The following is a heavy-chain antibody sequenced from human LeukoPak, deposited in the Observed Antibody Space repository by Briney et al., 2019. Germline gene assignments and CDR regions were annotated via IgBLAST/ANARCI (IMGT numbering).Heavy chain of an antibody. Sequence: GGSLRLSCAASGFTFSSYNMNWVRQAPGKGPEWVSYISSSSSSIKYADSVKGRFTISRDNAKITLYLQMNSLRAEDTAVYYCARDSMAYGIHDYWGQGTLVTVSS. D-gene: IGHD1-14*01. CDR1: GFTFSSYN. J-gene: IGHJ4*02. CDR2: ISSSSSSI. V-gene: IGHV3-48*01. CDR3: ARDSMAYGIHDY.